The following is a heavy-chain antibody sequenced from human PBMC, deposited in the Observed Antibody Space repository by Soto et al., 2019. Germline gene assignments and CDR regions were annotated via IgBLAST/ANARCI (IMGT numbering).Heavy chain of an antibody. V-gene: IGHV3-23*01. Sequence: GGSLRLACSASGFTFSNCAMSWVRQAPGKGLEWVSTISSRGGSTYYADSVKGRLTISRDNSKNTLFLQMNSLRAEDTAVYYYAKRFYREEDGYNFFDSWGQGTLVTVSS. J-gene: IGHJ4*02. CDR3: AKRFYREEDGYNFFDS. CDR2: ISSRGGST. D-gene: IGHD5-12*01. CDR1: GFTFSNCA.